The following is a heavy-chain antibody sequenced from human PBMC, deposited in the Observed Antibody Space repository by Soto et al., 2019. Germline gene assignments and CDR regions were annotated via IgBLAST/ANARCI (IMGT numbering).Heavy chain of an antibody. J-gene: IGHJ3*02. CDR2: IKEDGSVK. Sequence: LRLSCAAIGFSLRSDWMAWVRQIPGKGLEFVANIKEDGSVKNYVDSVKGRFSISRDNDKNSLYLQMNSLRAEDTAVYYCGTDRWGGAFDMWGQGTTVTVSS. D-gene: IGHD3-10*01. CDR3: GTDRWGGAFDM. CDR1: GFSLRSDW. V-gene: IGHV3-7*01.